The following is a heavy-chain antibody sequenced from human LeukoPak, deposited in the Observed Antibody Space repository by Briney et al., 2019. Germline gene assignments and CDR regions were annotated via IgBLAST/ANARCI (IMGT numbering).Heavy chain of an antibody. Sequence: PGRSLRLSCVASAFTFSIYGMHWVRQAPGKGLEWVAVISHDGSKTYYADSVKGRFTISRDNSKNTLYLQMNSLRAEDTAVYYCASPGGYDFWSGPFDYWGQGTLVTVSS. CDR3: ASPGGYDFWSGPFDY. D-gene: IGHD3-3*01. J-gene: IGHJ4*02. CDR1: AFTFSIYG. V-gene: IGHV3-30*03. CDR2: ISHDGSKT.